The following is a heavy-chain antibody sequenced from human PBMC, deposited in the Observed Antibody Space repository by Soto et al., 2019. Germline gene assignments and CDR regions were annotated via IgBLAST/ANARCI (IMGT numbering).Heavy chain of an antibody. D-gene: IGHD2-15*01. J-gene: IGHJ5*02. CDR1: GDSLSSGGYY. CDR2: IYYSGST. V-gene: IGHV4-31*03. CDR3: ARGGASSQLFDP. Sequence: QVQLQASGPGLVEPSQTLSLTCTVSGDSLSSGGYYWSWIRQHPGKGLEWIGVIYYSGSTNFNPSLKSRITMSVDTSKNQFSLKLNSVTAADTAVYYCARGGASSQLFDPWGQGTLVTVSS.